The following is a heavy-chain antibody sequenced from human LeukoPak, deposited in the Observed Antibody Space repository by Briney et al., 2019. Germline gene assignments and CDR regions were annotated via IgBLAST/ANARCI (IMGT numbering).Heavy chain of an antibody. J-gene: IGHJ4*02. CDR3: AKDRFWEDTAMAHDY. CDR1: GFTFSSYA. CDR2: ISGGGGST. Sequence: GGSLRLSCAASGFTFSSYAMSWVRQAPGKGLEWVSAISGGGGSTYYADSVKGRFTISRDNSKNTLYLQMNSLRAEDTAVYYCAKDRFWEDTAMAHDYWGQGTLVTVSS. V-gene: IGHV3-23*01. D-gene: IGHD5-18*01.